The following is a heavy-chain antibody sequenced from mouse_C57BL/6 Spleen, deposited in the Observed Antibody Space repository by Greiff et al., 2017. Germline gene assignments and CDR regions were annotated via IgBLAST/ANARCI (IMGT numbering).Heavy chain of an antibody. D-gene: IGHD2-2*01. V-gene: IGHV1-4*01. Sequence: QVQLQQSGAELARPGASVKMSCKASGYTFTGYTMHWVKQRTGQGLEWIGYINPSSGYTKYNQKFKDKATLTADKSSTTAYMQLSSLTSEDAAVYYCARDGYDPFAYWGQGTLVTVSA. CDR3: ARDGYDPFAY. J-gene: IGHJ3*01. CDR1: GYTFTGYT. CDR2: INPSSGYT.